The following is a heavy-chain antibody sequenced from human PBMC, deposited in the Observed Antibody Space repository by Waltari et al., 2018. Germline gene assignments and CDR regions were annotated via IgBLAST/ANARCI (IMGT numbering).Heavy chain of an antibody. CDR1: GGSISSYY. CDR2: IYYSGST. V-gene: IGHV4-59*01. J-gene: IGHJ4*02. CDR3: ARGVYGDWYFDY. D-gene: IGHD4-17*01. Sequence: QVQLQESGPGLVKPSETLSLTCTVSGGSISSYYWSWIRQPPGKGLEWIGYIYYSGSTNYNPSLKSRVTISVDTSKNQFSLKLSSVTAADTAVYYCARGVYGDWYFDYWGQGTLVTVSS.